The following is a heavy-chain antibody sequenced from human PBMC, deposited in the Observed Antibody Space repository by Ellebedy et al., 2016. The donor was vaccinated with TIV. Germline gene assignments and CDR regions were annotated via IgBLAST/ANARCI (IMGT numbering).Heavy chain of an antibody. CDR1: RFTFSIFG. CDR3: AKDESGEDLPRPFDH. Sequence: GESLKISXAASRFTFSIFGLHWVRQAPGKGLEWVAIISSDGTNKYYADSVRGRFTISRDNSKNTLYLQMDSLRPEDTAIYYCAKDESGEDLPRPFDHWGQGTLVTVSS. CDR2: ISSDGTNK. J-gene: IGHJ4*02. V-gene: IGHV3-30*18. D-gene: IGHD5-12*01.